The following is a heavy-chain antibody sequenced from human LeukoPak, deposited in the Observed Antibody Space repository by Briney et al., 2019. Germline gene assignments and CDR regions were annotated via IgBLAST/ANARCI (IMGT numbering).Heavy chain of an antibody. CDR1: GYTFTSYD. CDR2: MNPNSGNT. V-gene: IGHV1-8*01. Sequence: ASVKVSCTASGYTFTSYDINWVRQATGQGLEWMGWMNPNSGNTGYAQKFQGRVTMTRNTSISTAYMELSSLRSEDTAVYYCARGGYRTWIQLWQMSYFDYWGQGTLVTVSS. CDR3: ARGGYRTWIQLWQMSYFDY. D-gene: IGHD5-18*01. J-gene: IGHJ4*02.